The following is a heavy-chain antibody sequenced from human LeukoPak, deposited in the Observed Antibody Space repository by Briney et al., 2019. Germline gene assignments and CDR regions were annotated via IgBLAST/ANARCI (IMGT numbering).Heavy chain of an antibody. D-gene: IGHD4-17*01. CDR1: GFTFSSYE. CDR3: ARLRDRRNFDY. CDR2: ISSSGSTI. J-gene: IGHJ4*02. V-gene: IGHV3-48*03. Sequence: PGGSLRLSCAASGFTFSSYEMNWVRQAPGKGLDWVSYISSSGSTIYYADSVKGRFTISRDNAKNSLYLQMNSLRAEDTAVYYCARLRDRRNFDYWGQGTLVTVSS.